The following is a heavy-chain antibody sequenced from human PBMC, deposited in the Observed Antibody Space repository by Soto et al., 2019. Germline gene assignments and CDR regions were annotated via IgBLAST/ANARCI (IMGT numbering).Heavy chain of an antibody. CDR2: ITINGNS. CDR1: GAYISDFS. CDR3: ARETGENWTYEAH. J-gene: IGHJ1*01. D-gene: IGHD1-7*01. V-gene: IGHV4-4*07. Sequence: SETLSLTCRVSGAYISDFSWSWIRQPAGKGLEWIGRITINGNSQRNPSFKSRVTMSIDTSRNHFSLNLQSATAADTALYYCARETGENWTYEAHWGPGTLVTVSS.